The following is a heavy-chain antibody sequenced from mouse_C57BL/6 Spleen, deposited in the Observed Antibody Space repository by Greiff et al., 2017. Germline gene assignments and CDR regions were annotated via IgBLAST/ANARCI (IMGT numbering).Heavy chain of an antibody. Sequence: VQLQQSGPELVKPGASVKISCKASGYAFSSSWMNWVKQRPGKGLEWIGRIYPGDGDTNYNGKFKGKATLTADNSSSTAYMQLSSLTSEDSAIYFCARKADYYGSSDWYFDDWGTGTTVTVSS. CDR3: ARKADYYGSSDWYFDD. J-gene: IGHJ1*03. CDR1: GYAFSSSW. D-gene: IGHD1-1*01. V-gene: IGHV1-82*01. CDR2: IYPGDGDT.